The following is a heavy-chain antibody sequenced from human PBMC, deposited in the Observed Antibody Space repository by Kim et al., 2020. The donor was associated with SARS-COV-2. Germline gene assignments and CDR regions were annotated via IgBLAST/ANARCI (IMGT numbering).Heavy chain of an antibody. CDR2: ISSSGTFT. V-gene: IGHV3-11*06. CDR1: GFTFTDYY. CDR3: AKWKGSAYGARYFDL. D-gene: IGHD4-17*01. Sequence: GGSLRLSCAASGFTFTDYYMNWIRQAPGKGLEWVSYISSSGTFTNYTDSVKGRFTISRNSAKNSVNLQMNSLRVEDTAVYYCAKWKGSAYGARYFDLWGRGTLVTVSS. J-gene: IGHJ2*01.